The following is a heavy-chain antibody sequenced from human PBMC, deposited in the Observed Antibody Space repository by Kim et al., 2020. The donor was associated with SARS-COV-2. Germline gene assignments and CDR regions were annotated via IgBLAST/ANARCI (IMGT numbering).Heavy chain of an antibody. CDR1: GFTFSSYA. Sequence: GGSLRLSCAASGFTFSSYAMSWVRQAPGKGLEWVSAISGSGGSTYYADSVKGRFTISRDNSKNTLYLQMNSLRAEDTAVYYCAKDLGGPFGRVIMSPHYYYYYGMDVWGQGTTVTVSS. J-gene: IGHJ6*02. V-gene: IGHV3-23*01. CDR3: AKDLGGPFGRVIMSPHYYYYYGMDV. CDR2: ISGSGGST. D-gene: IGHD3-10*01.